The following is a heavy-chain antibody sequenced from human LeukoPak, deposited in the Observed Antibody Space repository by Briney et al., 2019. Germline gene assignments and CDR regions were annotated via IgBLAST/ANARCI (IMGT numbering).Heavy chain of an antibody. CDR2: IIPIHGIA. D-gene: IGHD6-13*01. CDR3: AGEEGIAAGAAIYYYGMDV. J-gene: IGHJ6*02. Sequence: SVKVSCKASGGTFSSYAISWVQQAPGQELEWMGRIIPIHGIANYAQKFQGRVTITADKSTSTAYMELSSLRSEDTAVYYCAGEEGIAAGAAIYYYGMDVWGQGTTVTVSS. CDR1: GGTFSSYA. V-gene: IGHV1-69*04.